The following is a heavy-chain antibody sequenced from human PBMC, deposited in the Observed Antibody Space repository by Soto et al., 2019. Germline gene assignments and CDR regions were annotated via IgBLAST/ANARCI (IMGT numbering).Heavy chain of an antibody. CDR2: ISYDGSNK. Sequence: GGSLRLSCAASGFTFSSYAMHWVRQAPGKGLEWVAVISYDGSNKYYADSVKGRFTISRDNSKNTLYLQMNSLRAEDTAVYYCARDGIAARGAFDIWGQRTMVTVSS. CDR3: ARDGIAARGAFDI. CDR1: GFTFSSYA. D-gene: IGHD6-6*01. J-gene: IGHJ3*02. V-gene: IGHV3-30-3*01.